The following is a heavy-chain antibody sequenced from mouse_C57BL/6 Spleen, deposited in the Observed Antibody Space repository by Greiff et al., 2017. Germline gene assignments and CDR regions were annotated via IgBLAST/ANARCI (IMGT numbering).Heavy chain of an antibody. V-gene: IGHV1-15*01. Sequence: VQLQQSGAELVRPGASVTLSCKASGYTFPDYEMHWLKQTPVHGLEWIGAIDPETGGTAYNQKFKGKAILTADKSSSTAYMERRSLTSEDSAVYYCTREGGYDGAWFAYWGQGTLVTVSA. D-gene: IGHD2-2*01. CDR2: IDPETGGT. CDR3: TREGGYDGAWFAY. CDR1: GYTFPDYE. J-gene: IGHJ3*01.